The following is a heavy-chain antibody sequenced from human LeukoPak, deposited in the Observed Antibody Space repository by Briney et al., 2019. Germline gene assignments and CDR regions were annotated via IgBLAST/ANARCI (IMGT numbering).Heavy chain of an antibody. J-gene: IGHJ3*02. D-gene: IGHD2-2*03. CDR3: ARVDRAFDI. CDR1: GGSISSYY. Sequence: PSETLSLTCTVSGGSISSYYWSWIRQPPGKGLEWIGYIYYSGSTNYNPSLKSRVTISVDTSKNQFSLKLSSVTAADTAVYYCARVDRAFDIWGQGTMVTVSS. CDR2: IYYSGST. V-gene: IGHV4-59*01.